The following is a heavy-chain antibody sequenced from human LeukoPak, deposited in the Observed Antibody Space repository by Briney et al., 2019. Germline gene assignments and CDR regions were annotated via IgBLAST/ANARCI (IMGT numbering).Heavy chain of an antibody. CDR1: GGSISSYY. D-gene: IGHD2-2*01. CDR3: ARDLPYCSSTSSHTGFDP. Sequence: SETLSLTCTVSGGSISSYYWSWIRQPPGKGLEWIGYIYYSGSTNYNPSLKSRVTISVDTSKNQFSLKLSSVTAADTAVYYCARDLPYCSSTSSHTGFDPWGQGTLVTVSS. CDR2: IYYSGST. V-gene: IGHV4-59*01. J-gene: IGHJ5*02.